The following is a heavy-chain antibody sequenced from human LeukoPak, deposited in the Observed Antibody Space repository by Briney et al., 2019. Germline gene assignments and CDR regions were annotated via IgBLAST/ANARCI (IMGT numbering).Heavy chain of an antibody. J-gene: IGHJ4*02. CDR1: GDSISPYY. D-gene: IGHD1-26*01. CDR3: AGSGPDRGSCWVFDF. Sequence: PSETLSLTCTVSGDSISPYYWSWIRQPPGKGLEWIGYIYYSGGTNYNPSLKSRVTISVDTSKNQFSLKLSSVTAADTAVYYCAGSGPDRGSCWVFDFWGQGTLVTVSS. V-gene: IGHV4-59*01. CDR2: IYYSGGT.